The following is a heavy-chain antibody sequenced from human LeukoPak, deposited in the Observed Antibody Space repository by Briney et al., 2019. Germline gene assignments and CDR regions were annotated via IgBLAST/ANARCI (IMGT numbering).Heavy chain of an antibody. V-gene: IGHV3-33*01. CDR1: GYSFSSYG. D-gene: IGHD2-15*01. CDR3: AREWGYGCGGECFSGIQAYYGMDV. CDR2: IWYDESKK. J-gene: IGHJ6*02. Sequence: GGSLRLSCAASGYSFSSYGMQWVRQAPGKGLEWVAVIWYDESKKYYADSVKGRFTISRDDSKNTLYQMNRLRAEDTAIYYCAREWGYGCGGECFSGIQAYYGMDVWGQGTTVTVSS.